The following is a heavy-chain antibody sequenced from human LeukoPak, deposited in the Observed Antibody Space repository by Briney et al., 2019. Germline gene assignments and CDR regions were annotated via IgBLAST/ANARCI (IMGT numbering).Heavy chain of an antibody. D-gene: IGHD3-10*01. J-gene: IGHJ6*02. CDR1: GGXFSGYY. V-gene: IGHV4-34*01. Sequence: SETLSLTCAVYGGXFSGYYWSWIRQPPGKGLEWIGEIDHSGSTSYNPSLKSRVTISVDTSKNQFSLKLSSVTAADTAVYYCARQKDDRGNYYYYGMDVWGQGTTVTVSS. CDR3: ARQKDDRGNYYYYGMDV. CDR2: IDHSGST.